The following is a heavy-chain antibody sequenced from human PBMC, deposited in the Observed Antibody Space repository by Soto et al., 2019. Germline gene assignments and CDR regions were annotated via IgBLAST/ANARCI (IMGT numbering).Heavy chain of an antibody. V-gene: IGHV4-38-2*01. CDR1: GYSISSGYY. J-gene: IGHJ4*02. CDR2: IYHSGST. D-gene: IGHD4-17*01. CDR3: ARGTIYGDFDY. Sequence: SETLSLTCAVSGYSISSGYYWGWIRQPPGKGLEWIGSIYHSGSTYYNPSLKSRVTISVDTSKNQFSLKLSSVTAADTAVYYCARGTIYGDFDYWGQGTLVT.